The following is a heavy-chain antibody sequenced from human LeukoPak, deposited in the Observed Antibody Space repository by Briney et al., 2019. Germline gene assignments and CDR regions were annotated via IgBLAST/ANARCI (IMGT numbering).Heavy chain of an antibody. CDR3: VGDYGSGSYRFDF. V-gene: IGHV4-30-4*07. D-gene: IGHD3-10*01. Sequence: SETLSLTCAVSGGSITSALYSWSWIRQPPGKGLEWIGYIYHTGRTTYNPSFKSRLTISLDTSKNQFSLNLNSVTAADTAMYYCVGDYGSGSYRFDFWGQGTLVTVSS. J-gene: IGHJ4*02. CDR1: GGSITSALYS. CDR2: IYHTGRT.